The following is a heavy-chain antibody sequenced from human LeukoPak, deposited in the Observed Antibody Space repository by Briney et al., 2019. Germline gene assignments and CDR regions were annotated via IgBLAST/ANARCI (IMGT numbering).Heavy chain of an antibody. CDR2: IYIGGST. D-gene: IGHD6-19*01. Sequence: GGSLTLSCAPSGLTHNINYMSCVRPAPEKGLEWVSVIYIGGSTYYADSVTGRFTIYRDNSKNTLYRQMNSLRGEDTAVYDCARSAEDSSGWHFDSWGEGTLVTASS. J-gene: IGHJ4*02. CDR3: ARSAEDSSGWHFDS. V-gene: IGHV3-66*02. CDR1: GLTHNINY.